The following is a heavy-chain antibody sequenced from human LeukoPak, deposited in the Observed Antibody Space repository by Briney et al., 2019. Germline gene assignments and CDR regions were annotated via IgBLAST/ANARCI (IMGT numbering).Heavy chain of an antibody. D-gene: IGHD5-18*01. J-gene: IGHJ4*02. CDR3: ASSSAMVTHSFDY. CDR2: IYYSGST. CDR1: GGSISSYY. Sequence: SQTLSLTCTVSGGSISSYYWSCIRQPPGEVLEWICFIYYSGSTNQNPSLKSRVTMSVHTSQTPFSLRLRSLTAAATAVYYCASSSAMVTHSFDYWGQGTLVTVSS. V-gene: IGHV4-59*08.